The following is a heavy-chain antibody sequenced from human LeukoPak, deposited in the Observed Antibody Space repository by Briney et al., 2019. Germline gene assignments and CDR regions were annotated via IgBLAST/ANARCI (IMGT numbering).Heavy chain of an antibody. J-gene: IGHJ3*02. Sequence: GESLKISCKGSGYSFTSYWIGWVRQMPGKGLEWMGIIYPGDSDTRYSPSFQGQVTISADKSISTAYLQWSSLKASDTAMYYCAGMLQVVAATLDAFDIWGQGTMVTVSS. CDR2: IYPGDSDT. CDR1: GYSFTSYW. V-gene: IGHV5-51*01. D-gene: IGHD2-15*01. CDR3: AGMLQVVAATLDAFDI.